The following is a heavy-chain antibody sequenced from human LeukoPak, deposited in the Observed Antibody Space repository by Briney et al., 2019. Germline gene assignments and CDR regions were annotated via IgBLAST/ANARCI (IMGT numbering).Heavy chain of an antibody. J-gene: IGHJ3*02. V-gene: IGHV4-59*01. CDR2: IYYSGST. D-gene: IGHD3-3*01. CDR1: GGSISSYY. Sequence: SETLSLTCTVSGGSISSYYWSWIRQPPGRRLEWIGYIYYSGSTNYNPSLKSRVTISLDTSKNQFSLKLSSVTTADTAVYYCARRTYYDFWSGYFDIWGQGTMVTVSS. CDR3: ARRTYYDFWSGYFDI.